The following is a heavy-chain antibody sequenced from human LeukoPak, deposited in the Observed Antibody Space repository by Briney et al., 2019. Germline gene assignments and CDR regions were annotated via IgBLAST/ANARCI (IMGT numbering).Heavy chain of an antibody. Sequence: ASVKVSCKASGGTFSSYAISWVRQAPGQGLEWMGGIIPIFGTANYAQKFQGRVTITTDESTSTAYMELSSLRSEDTAVYYCARANCSGGSCYTFDYWGQGTLVTVYS. CDR2: IIPIFGTA. J-gene: IGHJ4*02. CDR1: GGTFSSYA. CDR3: ARANCSGGSCYTFDY. V-gene: IGHV1-69*05. D-gene: IGHD2-15*01.